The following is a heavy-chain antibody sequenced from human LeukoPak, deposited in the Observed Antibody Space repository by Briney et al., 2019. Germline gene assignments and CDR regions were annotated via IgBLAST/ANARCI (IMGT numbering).Heavy chain of an antibody. Sequence: GGSLRLSCAASGFTFSSYAMSWVRQAPGKGLEWVSAISGSGGSTYSADSVKGRFTISRDNSKNTVYLQMNSLRAEDTAVYYCASISFPLMHFQHWGQGTLVTVSS. CDR3: ASISFPLMHFQH. D-gene: IGHD2-8*01. CDR2: ISGSGGST. J-gene: IGHJ1*01. CDR1: GFTFSSYA. V-gene: IGHV3-23*01.